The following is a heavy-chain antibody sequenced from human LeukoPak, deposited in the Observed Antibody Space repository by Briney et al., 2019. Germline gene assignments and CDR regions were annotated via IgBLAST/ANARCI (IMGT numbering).Heavy chain of an antibody. CDR3: AKAPTTYYDTLTGFYPDY. CDR1: GFTFSNYA. Sequence: GGSLRLSCAASGFTFSNYAMSWVRQSPGKGLEWVSAVSGSGGSTYYADSVKGRFTLSRDNSKSTLHLQMNSLRAEDTAVYYCAKAPTTYYDTLTGFYPDYWGQGTLVTVSS. D-gene: IGHD3-9*01. V-gene: IGHV3-23*01. J-gene: IGHJ4*02. CDR2: VSGSGGST.